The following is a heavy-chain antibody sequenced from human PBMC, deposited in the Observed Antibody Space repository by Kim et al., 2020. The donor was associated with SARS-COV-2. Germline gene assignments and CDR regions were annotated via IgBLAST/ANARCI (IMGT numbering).Heavy chain of an antibody. Sequence: YNPTLKSRVTISVDTSKNQFSLEPSSVTAADTAVYYCGRILTFGGYIDYWGQGTLVTVSS. J-gene: IGHJ4*02. CDR3: GRILTFGGYIDY. D-gene: IGHD3-16*01. V-gene: IGHV4-39*07.